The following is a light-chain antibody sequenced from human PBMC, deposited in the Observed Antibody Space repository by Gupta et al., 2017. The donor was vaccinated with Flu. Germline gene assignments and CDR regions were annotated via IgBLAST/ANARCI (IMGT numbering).Light chain of an antibody. J-gene: IGKJ1*01. CDR3: QQYYSPPWT. CDR2: WAS. V-gene: IGKV4-1*01. Sequence: DIVMTQSPESLAVSMGETATINCKPSQSVLYRSDNKNYLAWYQQKPGQPPNLIIYWASTRESGVPDRFSGGGSGTDFTLTIRSLQAEDVAFYYCQQYYSPPWTFGQGTKVEIK. CDR1: QSVLYRSDNKNY.